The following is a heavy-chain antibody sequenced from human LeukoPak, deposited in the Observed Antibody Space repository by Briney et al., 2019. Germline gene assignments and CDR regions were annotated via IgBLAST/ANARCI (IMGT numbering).Heavy chain of an antibody. J-gene: IGHJ3*02. CDR2: IYYSGST. CDR3: AIPQKGSGSYYNVYSDAFDI. Sequence: PSETLSLTCTVSGGSISSSSYYWGWIRQPPGKGLEWIGSIYYSGSTYYNPSLKSRVTISVDTSKNLFSLKLSSVTAADTAVYYCAIPQKGSGSYYNVYSDAFDIWGQGTMVTVSS. V-gene: IGHV4-39*07. CDR1: GGSISSSSYY. D-gene: IGHD3-10*01.